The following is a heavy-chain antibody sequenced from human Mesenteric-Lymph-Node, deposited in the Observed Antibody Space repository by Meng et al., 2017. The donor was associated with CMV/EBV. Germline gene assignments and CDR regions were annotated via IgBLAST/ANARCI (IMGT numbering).Heavy chain of an antibody. J-gene: IGHJ4*02. V-gene: IGHV1-46*01. Sequence: QVELVQSGPGVKKPWASVTVSCKASGYTFTTYYIHWVRQAPGQGLEWXGLINPSAGTANYAQKFQGRATITTDTSTSTVHMELISLRSDDTAVYYCARGTPDYWGQGTLVTVSS. CDR3: ARGTPDY. CDR2: INPSAGTA. CDR1: GYTFTTYY. D-gene: IGHD2-15*01.